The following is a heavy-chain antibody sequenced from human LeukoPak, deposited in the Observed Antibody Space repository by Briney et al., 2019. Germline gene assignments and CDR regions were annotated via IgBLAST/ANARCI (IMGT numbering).Heavy chain of an antibody. CDR3: ARGLEWLTRRHNWFDP. Sequence: ASVKVSCKASGYTFTSYYMHWVRQAPGQGLEWMGIINPSGGSTSYAQKLQGRVTMTTDTSTNTAYLELRSLRSDDTAVYYCARGLEWLTRRHNWFDPWGQGTLVTVSS. CDR2: INPSGGST. J-gene: IGHJ5*02. D-gene: IGHD3-3*01. CDR1: GYTFTSYY. V-gene: IGHV1-46*01.